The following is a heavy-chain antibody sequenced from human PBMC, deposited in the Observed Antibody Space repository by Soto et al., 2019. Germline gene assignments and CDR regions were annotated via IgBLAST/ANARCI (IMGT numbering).Heavy chain of an antibody. D-gene: IGHD3-10*01. CDR1: GFTFSNYA. Sequence: EVQLLESGGDLVQPGGSLRLSCAASGFTFSNYAMGWVRQAPGKGLEWVSTISGSGASTFYADSVKGRFTISRDNSKNTLYLQMNSLRAEDTAVFYCAKDRRYYGLGSYLGSFDIWGQGTMVTVSS. CDR3: AKDRRYYGLGSYLGSFDI. J-gene: IGHJ3*02. CDR2: ISGSGAST. V-gene: IGHV3-23*01.